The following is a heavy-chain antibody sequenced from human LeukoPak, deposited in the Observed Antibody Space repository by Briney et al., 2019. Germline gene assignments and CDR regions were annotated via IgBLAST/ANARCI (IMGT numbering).Heavy chain of an antibody. D-gene: IGHD6-19*01. Sequence: PGGSLRLSCAASGFTFSSYDMHWVRQATGKGLEWVSAIGTAGDTYYPGSAKGRFTISRENAKNSLYLQMNSLRAGDTAVYYCARLAHSSGHFDYWGQGTLVTVSS. J-gene: IGHJ4*02. CDR1: GFTFSSYD. V-gene: IGHV3-13*01. CDR2: IGTAGDT. CDR3: ARLAHSSGHFDY.